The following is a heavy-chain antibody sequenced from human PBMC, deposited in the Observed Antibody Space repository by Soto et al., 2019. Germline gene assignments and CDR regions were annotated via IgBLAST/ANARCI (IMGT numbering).Heavy chain of an antibody. J-gene: IGHJ4*02. V-gene: IGHV3-30-3*01. D-gene: IGHD5-18*01. CDR1: GFTFSSYA. CDR3: ARPRGYSYGPPRY. CDR2: ISYDGSNK. Sequence: LRLSCAASGFTFSSYAMHWVRQAPGKGLEWVAVISYDGSNKYYADSVKGRFTISRDNSKNTLYLQMNSLRAEDTAVYYCARPRGYSYGPPRYWGQGTLVTVSS.